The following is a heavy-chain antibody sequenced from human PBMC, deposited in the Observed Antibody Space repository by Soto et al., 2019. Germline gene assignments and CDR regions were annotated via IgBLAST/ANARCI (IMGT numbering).Heavy chain of an antibody. V-gene: IGHV3-74*02. CDR2: MNEDGGTT. Sequence: EVQLVESGGGLVRPGGSLRLSCAASGFTFSSYWMHWVRQAPGKGLVWVSRMNEDGGTTDYADSVKGRFTISRDNAKNTLYLQMNSLRVEDTAVYYCASALSGRAGVWCQGTTVTVSS. CDR1: GFTFSSYW. D-gene: IGHD3-10*01. J-gene: IGHJ6*02. CDR3: ASALSGRAGV.